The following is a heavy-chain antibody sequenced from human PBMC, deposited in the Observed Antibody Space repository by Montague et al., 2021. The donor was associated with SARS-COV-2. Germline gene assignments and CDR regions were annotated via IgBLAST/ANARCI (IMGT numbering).Heavy chain of an antibody. CDR1: AGSISSHY. V-gene: IGHV4-59*11. CDR3: AREISGPDYFDY. Sequence: SETLSLTCTVSAGSISSHYWSWIRQPPGKALEWIGYVYYSGSTNYNPSLESRVTISADTSKNHFSLKLRSVTAADTAVYYCAREISGPDYFDYWGQGTLVTVSS. CDR2: VYYSGST. D-gene: IGHD3-10*01. J-gene: IGHJ4*02.